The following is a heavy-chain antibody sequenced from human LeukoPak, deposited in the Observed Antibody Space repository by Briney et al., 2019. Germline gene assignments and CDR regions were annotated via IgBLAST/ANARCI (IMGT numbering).Heavy chain of an antibody. CDR3: AKDPNSVATPGPFDY. V-gene: IGHV3-23*01. J-gene: IGHJ4*02. Sequence: GGSLRLSCAASGFTFSSHAMNWVRQAPGKGLEWVSAISDWGGGTYYADSVKGRFAISRDNSKNTLYLQMNSLRAEDTAVYFCAKDPNSVATPGPFDYWGQGTLVTVSS. CDR1: GFTFSSHA. CDR2: ISDWGGGT. D-gene: IGHD5-12*01.